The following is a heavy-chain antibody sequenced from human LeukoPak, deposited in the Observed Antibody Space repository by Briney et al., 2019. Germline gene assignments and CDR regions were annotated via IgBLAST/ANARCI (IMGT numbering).Heavy chain of an antibody. CDR1: GFTFSSYW. Sequence: GGSLRLSCAASGFTFSSYWMSWVRQAPGKGLEWVANIKQDGREKYYVDSVKGRFTISRDNAKNSLYLQMNSLRAEDTAVYYCARVFSCFSLSNTSCYSRYDYWGQGTLVTVSS. D-gene: IGHD2-2*02. V-gene: IGHV3-7*03. CDR3: ARVFSCFSLSNTSCYSRYDY. CDR2: IKQDGREK. J-gene: IGHJ4*02.